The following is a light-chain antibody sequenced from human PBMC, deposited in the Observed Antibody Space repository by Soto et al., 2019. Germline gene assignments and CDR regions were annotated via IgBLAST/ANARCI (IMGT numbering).Light chain of an antibody. V-gene: IGLV2-23*01. J-gene: IGLJ2*01. CDR2: EGS. CDR3: CSYADNFTLV. CDR1: SSDVGSYDL. Sequence: QSALTQPASVSGSPGQSITISCTGTSSDVGSYDLVSWYQQHTGKAPKLMIYEGSKRPSGVHNRFSGSKSGSTASLTISGLQGEDEADYYCCSYADNFTLVFGGGTKLTVL.